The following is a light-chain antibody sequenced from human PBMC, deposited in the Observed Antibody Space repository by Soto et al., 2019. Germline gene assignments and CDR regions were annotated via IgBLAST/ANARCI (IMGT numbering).Light chain of an antibody. CDR2: GAS. CDR3: QQYGSSPQT. Sequence: ELVLTQSPGTLSLSPGERATLSCRASQSVSSSYLAWYQQKPGQDPRLLIYGASSRATGIPDRFSGSGSVTDFARTISRLEPEDVAVYYCQQYGSSPQTFGQGAKVESK. V-gene: IGKV3-20*01. J-gene: IGKJ1*01. CDR1: QSVSSSY.